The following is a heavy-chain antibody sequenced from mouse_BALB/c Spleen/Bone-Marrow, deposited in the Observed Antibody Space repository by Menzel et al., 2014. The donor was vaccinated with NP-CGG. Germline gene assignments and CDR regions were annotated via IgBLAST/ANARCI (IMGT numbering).Heavy chain of an antibody. CDR2: FDPTNGNP. Sequence: VQLQQSGAELVKPGTSVKLSCTASGFNIKDTHLHWVQQRPEQGLEWIGRFDPTNGNPKYDPKFQGKATITVDTSSNTAYLQLSSLTSEDTAVYYCASYYYGSSSFAYWGQGTLVTVSA. J-gene: IGHJ3*01. V-gene: IGHV14-3*02. CDR1: GFNIKDTH. CDR3: ASYYYGSSSFAY. D-gene: IGHD1-1*01.